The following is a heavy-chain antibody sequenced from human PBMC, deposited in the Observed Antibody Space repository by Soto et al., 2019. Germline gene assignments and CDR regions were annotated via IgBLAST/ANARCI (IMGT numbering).Heavy chain of an antibody. D-gene: IGHD6-6*01. J-gene: IGHJ4*02. Sequence: ALVKVSCKASGYTFTSYGIIWVRQAPGQGLEWMGWISAYNGNTNYAQKLQGRVTTTTDTSTSTAYMELRSLRSDDTAVYYCARSVSGSSSTDLDYWGQGTLVTVSS. V-gene: IGHV1-18*01. CDR2: ISAYNGNT. CDR3: ARSVSGSSSTDLDY. CDR1: GYTFTSYG.